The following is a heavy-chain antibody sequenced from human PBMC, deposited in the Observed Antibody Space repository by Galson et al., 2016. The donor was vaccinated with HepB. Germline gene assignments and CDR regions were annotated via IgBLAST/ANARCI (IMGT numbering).Heavy chain of an antibody. D-gene: IGHD3-10*01. J-gene: IGHJ4*02. CDR1: GGSISSGGYY. V-gene: IGHV4-31*03. CDR3: ARGVDYYGSKRLINY. Sequence: LSLTCTVSGGSISSGGYYWTWVRQHPGKGLEWIGYIYYSGSTSYNPSLKSRLRISADASKNLFSLKLSSVTAADTAMYYCARGVDYYGSKRLINYWGRGTLVIVSS. CDR2: IYYSGST.